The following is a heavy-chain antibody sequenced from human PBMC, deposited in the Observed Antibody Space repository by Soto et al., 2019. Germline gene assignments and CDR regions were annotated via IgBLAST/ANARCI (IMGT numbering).Heavy chain of an antibody. V-gene: IGHV3-30-3*01. CDR1: GFTFSSYA. D-gene: IGHD1-26*01. J-gene: IGHJ6*02. Sequence: QVQLVESGGGVVQPGRSLRLSCAASGFTFSSYAMHWVRQAPGKGLEWVAVISYDGSNKYYADSVKGRFTISRDNSKNTLYLRMSSLRAEDTAVYYCARPPYSGCYLGGMDVWGQGTTVTVSS. CDR2: ISYDGSNK. CDR3: ARPPYSGCYLGGMDV.